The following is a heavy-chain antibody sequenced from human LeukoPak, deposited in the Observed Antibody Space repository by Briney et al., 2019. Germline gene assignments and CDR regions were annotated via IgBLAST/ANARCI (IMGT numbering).Heavy chain of an antibody. CDR2: IIPIFGTA. J-gene: IGHJ4*02. V-gene: IGHV1-69*13. D-gene: IGHD6-19*01. CDR3: ARGRSPVAGTFPFDY. Sequence: SVKVSCKASGGTFSSYAISWVRQAPGQGLEWMGGIIPIFGTANYAQKFQGRVTITADESTSTAYMELSSLRSEDTAVYYCARGRSPVAGTFPFDYWGQGTLVTVSS. CDR1: GGTFSSYA.